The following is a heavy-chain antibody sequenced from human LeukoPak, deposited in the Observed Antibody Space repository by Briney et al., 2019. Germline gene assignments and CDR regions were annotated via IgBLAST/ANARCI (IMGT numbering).Heavy chain of an antibody. Sequence: TGRSLRLSCAASGFTFSSYGMHWVRQAPGKGLEWVAVIWYDGSDKYYADSVRGRFTISRDNSKNTLYLQMNSLRAEDTAVYYCARDGCSGGSCYGIDYWGQGTLVTVSS. CDR1: GFTFSSYG. V-gene: IGHV3-33*01. D-gene: IGHD2-15*01. CDR3: ARDGCSGGSCYGIDY. J-gene: IGHJ4*02. CDR2: IWYDGSDK.